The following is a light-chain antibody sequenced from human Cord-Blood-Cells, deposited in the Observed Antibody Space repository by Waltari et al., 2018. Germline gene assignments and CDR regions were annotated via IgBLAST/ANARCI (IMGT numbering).Light chain of an antibody. V-gene: IGLV1-40*01. CDR1: SSNIGAGYD. J-gene: IGLJ1*01. Sequence: QSVLTQPPSVSGAPGQRVTISCTGSSSNIGAGYDVNRYQQLPGTAPKLLTYDTSKQPSGAPDRFSRAKSGPSASLAITGLQAEDEADYYCQSYDSSLSGSVFGTGTKVTVL. CDR3: QSYDSSLSGSV. CDR2: DTS.